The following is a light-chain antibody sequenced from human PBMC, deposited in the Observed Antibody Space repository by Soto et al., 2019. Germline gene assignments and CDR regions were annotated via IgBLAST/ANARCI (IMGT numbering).Light chain of an antibody. CDR3: TLCTTTYTFL. CDR2: DVS. Sequence: QSALPQPASVSGSPGQSITISCTGTSSDVGDYNFVSWYQHHPGRAPKLMIYDVSHRPSGVSIRFSGSKSGKTASLTISGLQAEDEADYYCTLCTTTYTFLVGGGTKLTVL. CDR1: SSDVGDYNF. J-gene: IGLJ2*01. V-gene: IGLV2-14*03.